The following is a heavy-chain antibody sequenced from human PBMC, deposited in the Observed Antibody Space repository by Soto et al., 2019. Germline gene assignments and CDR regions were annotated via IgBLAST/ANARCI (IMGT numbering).Heavy chain of an antibody. V-gene: IGHV4-59*08. CDR1: SCSISNHY. CDR3: ATGTGWLTDD. Sequence: PSETLSLTCTVSSCSISNHYLNWIRQPPGKRLEWIGYIHYSGSTNYNPSLKSRVTISVDTSKNQFSLKMNSVTAADTAVYYCATGTGWLTDDWGLGTLVTVSS. CDR2: IHYSGST. D-gene: IGHD6-19*01. J-gene: IGHJ4*02.